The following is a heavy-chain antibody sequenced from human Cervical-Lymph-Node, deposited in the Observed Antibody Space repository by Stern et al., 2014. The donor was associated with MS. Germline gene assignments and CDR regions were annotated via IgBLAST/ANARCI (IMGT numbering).Heavy chain of an antibody. J-gene: IGHJ4*02. Sequence: VQLVQYGGGVVQPGRSLRLLCAASGFTFGGYAMHWVRQAPGKGLEWVAVMSYDGHNTYYADSVKGRFAISRDNSKNTLFLQMNSLRAEDTAVYYCAKGRGRNSSDWHSSGDYFDYWGQGTLVTVSS. CDR1: GFTFGGYA. D-gene: IGHD6-19*01. CDR3: AKGRGRNSSDWHSSGDYFDY. V-gene: IGHV3-30*09. CDR2: MSYDGHNT.